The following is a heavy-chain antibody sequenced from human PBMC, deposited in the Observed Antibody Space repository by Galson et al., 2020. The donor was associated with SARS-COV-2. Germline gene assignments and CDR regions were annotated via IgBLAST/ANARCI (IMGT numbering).Heavy chain of an antibody. V-gene: IGHV3-21*01. Sequence: KIGESLKISCAASGFTFSSYSMNWVRQAPGKGLEWVSSISSNSAYIFYADSLEGRFTISRDDANNSLYLQINSLRAEDTAIYYCARVSDSRCLYISLDYWGQGTLVTVSS. D-gene: IGHD3-22*01. CDR2: ISSNSAYI. J-gene: IGHJ4*02. CDR1: GFTFSSYS. CDR3: ARVSDSRCLYISLDY.